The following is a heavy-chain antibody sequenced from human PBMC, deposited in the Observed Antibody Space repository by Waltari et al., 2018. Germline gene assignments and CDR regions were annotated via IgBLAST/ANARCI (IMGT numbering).Heavy chain of an antibody. Sequence: QVQMQESGPGLVTPSETLSLTCTVSGGSIRSHYWSWIRQPQGKGLAWIGYIYYSGSTNYNPSLKRRVTISVGTSKNQFSLKLSSVTAADTALYSCARVLASATNWFDPWGQGTLVTVSS. V-gene: IGHV4-59*11. CDR1: GGSIRSHY. J-gene: IGHJ5*02. CDR2: IYYSGST. D-gene: IGHD3-3*02. CDR3: ARVLASATNWFDP.